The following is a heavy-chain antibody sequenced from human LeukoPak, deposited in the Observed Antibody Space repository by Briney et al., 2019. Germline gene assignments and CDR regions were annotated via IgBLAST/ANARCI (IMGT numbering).Heavy chain of an antibody. D-gene: IGHD3-10*02. CDR3: ARGTMFPYYFDY. Sequence: PGGSLRLSCAASEFKFSSYSMKWVRQAPGKGLEWVSFISSSSSYIYYADSLKGRFTISTDNAKNSLYLQMNSLRAEDTAVYYCARGTMFPYYFDYWGQGILVTVSS. CDR1: EFKFSSYS. CDR2: ISSSSSYI. J-gene: IGHJ4*02. V-gene: IGHV3-21*01.